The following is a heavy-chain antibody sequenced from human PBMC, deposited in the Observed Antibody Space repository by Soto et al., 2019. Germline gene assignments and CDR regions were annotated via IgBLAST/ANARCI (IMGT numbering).Heavy chain of an antibody. D-gene: IGHD6-13*01. V-gene: IGHV3-11*06. CDR2: ISSSSSYT. J-gene: IGHJ4*02. CDR3: ASEAAAGTDY. CDR1: GFTFSDYY. Sequence: PGGSLRLSCAASGFTFSDYYMSWIRQAPGKGLEWVSYISSSSSYTNYADSVKGRFTISRDNAKNSLYLQMNSLRAEDTAVYYCASEAAAGTDYWGQGTLVTVSS.